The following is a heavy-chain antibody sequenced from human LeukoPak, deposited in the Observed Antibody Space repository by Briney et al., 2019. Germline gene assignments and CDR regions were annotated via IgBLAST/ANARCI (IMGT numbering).Heavy chain of an antibody. CDR1: GYSENFYG. J-gene: IGHJ4*02. D-gene: IGHD2-8*01. CDR3: AGSLGYCTSNVCYLKY. CDR2: ISAQHGQT. Sequence: ASVKVSCKTSGYSENFYGITWVGHVAGQGIEWMGWISAQHGQTEYAPNSQDRVTMTTDTYTNTAYMELSSLRSDDTAVYYCAGSLGYCTSNVCYLKYWSQGTLATVSS. V-gene: IGHV1-18*01.